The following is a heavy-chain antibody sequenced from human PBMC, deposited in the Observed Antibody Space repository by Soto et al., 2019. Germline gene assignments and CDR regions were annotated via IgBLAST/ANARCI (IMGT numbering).Heavy chain of an antibody. J-gene: IGHJ4*02. V-gene: IGHV1-3*01. Sequence: ASVKVSCKPSGYTFTNYAIHWVRQAPGQRLEWMGWIHAGNGNTKYSQNFQGRVTITRDTSATTAYMELSSLRSEDTAVYYCARAPGPPAYYDCRGQGTLVTGSS. CDR2: IHAGNGNT. D-gene: IGHD2-2*01. CDR3: ARAPGPPAYYDC. CDR1: GYTFTNYA.